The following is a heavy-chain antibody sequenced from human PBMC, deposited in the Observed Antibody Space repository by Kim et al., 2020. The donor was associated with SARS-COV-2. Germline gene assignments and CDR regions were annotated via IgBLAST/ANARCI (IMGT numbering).Heavy chain of an antibody. D-gene: IGHD3-16*01. Sequence: GGSLRLSCVAYGFNITNHTMFWVRQAPGKGLEWISYISRSGSPIFYADSVRGRFTISRDSARNSPSLQMDSLRREDTAVYFCSREGGIFHYGMDVWGQG. CDR2: ISRSGSPI. CDR3: SREGGIFHYGMDV. J-gene: IGHJ6*02. CDR1: GFNITNHT. V-gene: IGHV3-48*04.